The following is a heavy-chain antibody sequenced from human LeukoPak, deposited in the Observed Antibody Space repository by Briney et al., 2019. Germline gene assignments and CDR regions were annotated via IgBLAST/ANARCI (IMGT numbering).Heavy chain of an antibody. J-gene: IGHJ6*03. V-gene: IGHV4-39*01. CDR1: GGSISSSSYY. D-gene: IGHD2-2*01. CDR3: ARHALGIVVVPAAISYYYYYMDV. Sequence: PSETLSLTCTVSGGSISSSSYYSGWIRQPPGKGLEWIGSIYYSGSTYYNPSLKSRVTISVDTSKNQFSPKLSSVTAADTAVYYCARHALGIVVVPAAISYYYYYMDVWGKGTTVTVSS. CDR2: IYYSGST.